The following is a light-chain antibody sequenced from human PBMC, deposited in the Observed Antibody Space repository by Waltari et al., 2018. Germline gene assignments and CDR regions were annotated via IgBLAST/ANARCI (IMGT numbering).Light chain of an antibody. Sequence: AIQMTQSPSALPASVGARATFTCRASQDIRNDLAWYQQKPGKVPNLLIYGASRLQSGVPSRFSGSGSGTDFTLTISSLQPQDFATYYCLQDYNYPITFGQGTRLEIK. J-gene: IGKJ5*01. CDR2: GAS. CDR1: QDIRND. V-gene: IGKV1-6*01. CDR3: LQDYNYPIT.